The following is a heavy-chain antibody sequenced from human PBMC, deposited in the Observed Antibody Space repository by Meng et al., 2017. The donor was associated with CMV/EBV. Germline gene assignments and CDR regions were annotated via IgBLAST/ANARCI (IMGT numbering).Heavy chain of an antibody. V-gene: IGHV1-18*01. Sequence: ASVKVSCKASGYTFTSYAINWVRQAPGQGLEWVGWINSYNGDTHYAQKLQDRVTVTTDTSTDTIYMELRSLRADDTAVYYCARGHLSIGGLFDYWGQGTLVTVSS. D-gene: IGHD3-10*01. J-gene: IGHJ4*02. CDR3: ARGHLSIGGLFDY. CDR1: GYTFTSYA. CDR2: INSYNGDT.